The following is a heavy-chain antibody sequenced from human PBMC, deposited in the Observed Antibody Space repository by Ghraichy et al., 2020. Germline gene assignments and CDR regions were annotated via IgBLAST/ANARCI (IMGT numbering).Heavy chain of an antibody. Sequence: GGSLRLSCAASGFTFSSYWMHWVRQAPGKGLVWVSRINSDGSSTTHADSVKGRFTISRDNAKNTLYLQMNSLRAEDTAVYYCARDQRFLNNYFDPWGQGTLVTVSS. CDR2: INSDGSST. CDR3: ARDQRFLNNYFDP. D-gene: IGHD3-3*01. V-gene: IGHV3-74*01. J-gene: IGHJ5*02. CDR1: GFTFSSYW.